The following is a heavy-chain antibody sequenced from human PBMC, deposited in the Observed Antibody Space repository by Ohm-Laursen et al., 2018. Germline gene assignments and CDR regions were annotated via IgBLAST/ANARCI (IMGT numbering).Heavy chain of an antibody. CDR1: GGSISSYY. D-gene: IGHD4-17*01. CDR3: ARLDSGDDY. V-gene: IGHV4-4*07. Sequence: GTLSLTCTVSGGSISSYYWSWIRQPPGKGLEWIGRMSTSGSTTHSTTYNPSLNSRLTLSLDTPKNQFSLILTSVTAADTAVYYCARLDSGDDYWGQGTLVSVSS. CDR2: MSTSGSTTHST. J-gene: IGHJ4*02.